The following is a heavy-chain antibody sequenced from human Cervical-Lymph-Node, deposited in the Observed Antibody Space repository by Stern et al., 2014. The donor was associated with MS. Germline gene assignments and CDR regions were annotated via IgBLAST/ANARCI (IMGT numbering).Heavy chain of an antibody. V-gene: IGHV4-59*01. J-gene: IGHJ4*02. CDR2: IYYIGST. Sequence: QVQLQESGPGLVKPSETLSLTCTVSGGSISSYYWSWIRQPPGKGLEWIGYIYYIGSTNYNPSLKSRVTISVDTSKNQFALKLSSVTAADTAVYYCARQAAAGLFDYWGQGTLVTVSS. D-gene: IGHD6-13*01. CDR1: GGSISSYY. CDR3: ARQAAAGLFDY.